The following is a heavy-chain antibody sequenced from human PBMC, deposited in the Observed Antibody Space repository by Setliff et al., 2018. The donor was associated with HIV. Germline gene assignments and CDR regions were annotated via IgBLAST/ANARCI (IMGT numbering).Heavy chain of an antibody. D-gene: IGHD6-19*01. V-gene: IGHV7-4-1*02. CDR3: ARDLPLPGIAVAASMGRDYYYSMDV. Sequence: ASVKVSCKASGDSFSTYLISWVRQAPGQGLEWMGWINTNTGNPTYAQGFTGRFVFSLDTSVNTAYLQVSSLETEDTAVYYCARDLPLPGIAVAASMGRDYYYSMDVWGQGTTVTVSS. CDR1: GDSFSTYL. J-gene: IGHJ6*02. CDR2: INTNTGNP.